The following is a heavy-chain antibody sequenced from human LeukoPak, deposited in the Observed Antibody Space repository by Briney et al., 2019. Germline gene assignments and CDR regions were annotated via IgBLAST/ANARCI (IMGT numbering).Heavy chain of an antibody. D-gene: IGHD3/OR15-3a*01. J-gene: IGHJ4*02. CDR1: GFTFSSYG. Sequence: GGSLRLSCAASGFTFSSYGMHWVRLAPGKGLEWVAVISYDGSNKYYADSVKGRFTISRDNSKNMLYLQMNSLRAEDTAVYYCAKGGGTGYPFDYWGQGTLVTVSS. CDR3: AKGGGTGYPFDY. CDR2: ISYDGSNK. V-gene: IGHV3-30*18.